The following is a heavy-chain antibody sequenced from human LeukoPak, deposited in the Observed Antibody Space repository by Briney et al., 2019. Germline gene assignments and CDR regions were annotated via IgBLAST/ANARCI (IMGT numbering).Heavy chain of an antibody. Sequence: GSLSLSCSVSGFTFSTYVMHWVRQAPGKGLEYVSAISSNGDNTYYADSVKGRFTISRDNSKNTLYLQMSSLRADDTAVYYCVRGTGYWGQGTLVTVSS. J-gene: IGHJ4*02. CDR1: GFTFSTYV. V-gene: IGHV3-64D*06. CDR2: ISSNGDNT. CDR3: VRGTGY.